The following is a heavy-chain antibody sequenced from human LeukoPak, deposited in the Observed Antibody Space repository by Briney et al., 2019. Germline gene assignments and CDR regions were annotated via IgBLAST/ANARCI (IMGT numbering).Heavy chain of an antibody. CDR1: GGTFSSYA. D-gene: IGHD4-11*01. J-gene: IGHJ5*02. CDR2: IIPIFGIA. V-gene: IGHV1-69*04. Sequence: SVKVSCKASGGTFSSYAISWVRQAPGQGLEWMGRIIPIFGIANYAQKFQSRVTITADKSTSTAYMELSSLRSEDTAVYYCARDYSNYGFDPWGQGTLVTVSS. CDR3: ARDYSNYGFDP.